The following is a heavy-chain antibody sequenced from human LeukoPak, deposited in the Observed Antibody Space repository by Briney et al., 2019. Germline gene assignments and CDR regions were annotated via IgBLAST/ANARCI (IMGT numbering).Heavy chain of an antibody. D-gene: IGHD3-22*01. CDR2: IYTSGST. CDR1: GGSISSGSYY. Sequence: SETLSLTCTVSGGSISSGSYYWSWIRQPAGKGLEWIGRIYTSGSTNYNPSLKSRVTISVDTSKNQFSLKLSSVTAADTAVYYCARVLYDSSGYYVTDAFDIWGQGTMVTVSS. V-gene: IGHV4-61*02. CDR3: ARVLYDSSGYYVTDAFDI. J-gene: IGHJ3*02.